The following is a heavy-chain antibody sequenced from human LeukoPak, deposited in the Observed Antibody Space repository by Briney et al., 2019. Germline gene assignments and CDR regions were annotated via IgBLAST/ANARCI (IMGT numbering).Heavy chain of an antibody. D-gene: IGHD1-26*01. Sequence: PGVSLRLSCAASGFTVSSNYMNWVRQAPGKGLERVSVIYSGGSTYYADSVEGRFTISRDDSKNTLYLQMNSLRVEDTALYYCAKGGPSSGTYYGVDYWGQGTLVTVSS. CDR2: IYSGGST. J-gene: IGHJ4*02. CDR1: GFTVSSNY. V-gene: IGHV3-53*01. CDR3: AKGGPSSGTYYGVDY.